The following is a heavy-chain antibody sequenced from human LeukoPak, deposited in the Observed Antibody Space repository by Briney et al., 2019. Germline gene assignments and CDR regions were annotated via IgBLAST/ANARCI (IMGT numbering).Heavy chain of an antibody. CDR2: IYSGGST. Sequence: GGSLRLSCAASGFTVSSNYMSWVRQAPGKGLEWVPVIYSGGSTYYADSVKGRFTISRDNSKNTLYLQMNSLRAEDTAVYYCARDRIAVAGDLSYYFDYWGQGTLVTVSS. J-gene: IGHJ4*02. D-gene: IGHD6-19*01. CDR1: GFTVSSNY. CDR3: ARDRIAVAGDLSYYFDY. V-gene: IGHV3-66*01.